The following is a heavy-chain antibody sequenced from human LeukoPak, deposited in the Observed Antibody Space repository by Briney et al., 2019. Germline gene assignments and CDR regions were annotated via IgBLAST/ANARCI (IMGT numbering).Heavy chain of an antibody. J-gene: IGHJ5*02. CDR1: GSIFSQYS. CDR2: IRSSSET. CDR3: ARDAGNSGYGCDL. D-gene: IGHD5-12*01. Sequence: PGGSLRLSCAASGSIFSQYSMNWVRQAPGKGLEWVSHIRSSSETFYADSVKGRFTISRDNARNSLYLQMNNLRGEDTAIYYCARDAGNSGYGCDLWGQGTQVTVSS. V-gene: IGHV3-48*01.